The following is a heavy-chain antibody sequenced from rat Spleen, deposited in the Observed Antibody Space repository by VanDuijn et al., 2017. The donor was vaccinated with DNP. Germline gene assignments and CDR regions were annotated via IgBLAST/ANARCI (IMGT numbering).Heavy chain of an antibody. D-gene: IGHD1-1*01. V-gene: IGHV5-31*01. CDR2: ITDGGGST. CDR1: GFTFNNYW. CDR3: TTVRDGGAMDA. Sequence: EVKLVESGGGLVQPGRSLKLSCAASGFTFNNYWMTWIRQVPGKGLEWIASITDGGGSTYYPDSVKGRFTISRDNAKSTLYLQMDSLRSEDTATYYCTTVRDGGAMDAWGQGTSVTVSS. J-gene: IGHJ4*01.